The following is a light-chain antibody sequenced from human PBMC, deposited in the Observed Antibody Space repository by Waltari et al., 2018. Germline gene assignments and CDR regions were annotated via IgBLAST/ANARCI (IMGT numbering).Light chain of an antibody. CDR3: QQYNTWPT. V-gene: IGKV3-15*01. Sequence: EIVMTQSPATLSVSPGERATLSCRASQSVSSNLARYQQKPGQAPRLLIYGASTRATGIPDRFSGSGSGTEFTLTISSLQSEDFAVYYCQQYNTWPTFGQGTKVEI. CDR2: GAS. J-gene: IGKJ1*01. CDR1: QSVSSN.